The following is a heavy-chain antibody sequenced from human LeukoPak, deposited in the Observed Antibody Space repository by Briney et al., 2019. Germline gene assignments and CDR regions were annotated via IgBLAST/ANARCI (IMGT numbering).Heavy chain of an antibody. Sequence: GGSLRLSCAVSGFTYSVYAMSWVRQAPGKGLEWVSTISGSGDTTYSADSVKGRFTISRDNSKNTLYLQMNSLRAEDTAVYYCARDPSHYYGSGSSVYWGQGTLVTVSS. CDR1: GFTYSVYA. V-gene: IGHV3-23*01. CDR3: ARDPSHYYGSGSSVY. J-gene: IGHJ4*02. CDR2: ISGSGDTT. D-gene: IGHD3-10*01.